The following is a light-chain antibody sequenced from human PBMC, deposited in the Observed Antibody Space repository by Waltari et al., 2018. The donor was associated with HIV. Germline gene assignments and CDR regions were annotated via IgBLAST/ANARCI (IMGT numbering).Light chain of an antibody. J-gene: IGLJ2*01. CDR1: NSNIGSNP. Sequence: QSVLTQPPSASGTPGQRVTIACSGSNSNIGSNPVNWYQQLPGTAPKLLSYNSNPRPSGVPDRFSGSKSGISASLAISGLQSEDEAGYYCAAWDDGLHGWIFGGGTKLTVL. CDR2: NSN. CDR3: AAWDDGLHGWI. V-gene: IGLV1-44*01.